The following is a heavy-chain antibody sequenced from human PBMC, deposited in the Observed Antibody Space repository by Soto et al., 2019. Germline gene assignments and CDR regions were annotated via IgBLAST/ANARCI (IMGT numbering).Heavy chain of an antibody. V-gene: IGHV4-39*01. D-gene: IGHD2-2*01. J-gene: IGHJ3*02. CDR3: ARRAIVVVPAAREACDI. Sequence: QLQLQESCPGLVKPSETLSLTCTVSGGSISSSSYYWGWIRQPPGKGLEWLGSIYQSGSTYSNPSLKSRVTISQDTSKNQSSLKLSSVTAADTAVYYCARRAIVVVPAAREACDIWGKGKMVTVSS. CDR2: IYQSGST. CDR1: GGSISSSSYY.